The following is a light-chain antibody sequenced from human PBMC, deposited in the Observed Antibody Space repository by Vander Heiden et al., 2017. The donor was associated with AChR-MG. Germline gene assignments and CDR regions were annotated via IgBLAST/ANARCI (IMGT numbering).Light chain of an antibody. Sequence: QTVVTQEPSLTVSPGGTVTLTCASSTGAVTSGHDPNWFQPKPGQSPRALIYGTSNRHSWTPVRFSGSLVGGKAALTLSSVQPEDEATYYCLLYYGAGGVFGGGTILTVL. CDR2: GTS. CDR1: TGAVTSGHD. V-gene: IGLV7-43*01. CDR3: LLYYGAGGV. J-gene: IGLJ3*02.